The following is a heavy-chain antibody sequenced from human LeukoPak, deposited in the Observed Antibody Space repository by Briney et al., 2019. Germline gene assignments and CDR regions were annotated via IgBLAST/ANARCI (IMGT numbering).Heavy chain of an antibody. CDR3: AKEEYYYDSSGYSNWFDP. CDR2: IIGTSEM. CDR1: GFSFSSYT. J-gene: IGHJ5*02. V-gene: IGHV3-21*01. D-gene: IGHD3-22*01. Sequence: PGGSMRLSCAASGFSFSSYTMNWVRLAPGRGLEWVSSIIGTSEMHYADSVKGRFTISRDNSKNTLYLQMNSLRAEDTAVYYCAKEEYYYDSSGYSNWFDPWGQGTLVTVSS.